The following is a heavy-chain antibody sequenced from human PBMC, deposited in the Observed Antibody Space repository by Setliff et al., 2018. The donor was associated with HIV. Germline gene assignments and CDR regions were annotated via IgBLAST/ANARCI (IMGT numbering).Heavy chain of an antibody. CDR2: ISYDGSNK. Sequence: PGGSLRLSCAASGFTFSNYAMHWVRQAPGKGLEWVAVISYDGSNKYDADSVKDRFTISRDNSKNTLYLQRNSLRVEDTAVYYCARETMYDSRGYLSHYSDYWGQGTPVTVSS. D-gene: IGHD3-22*01. J-gene: IGHJ4*02. CDR3: ARETMYDSRGYLSHYSDY. V-gene: IGHV3-30-3*01. CDR1: GFTFSNYA.